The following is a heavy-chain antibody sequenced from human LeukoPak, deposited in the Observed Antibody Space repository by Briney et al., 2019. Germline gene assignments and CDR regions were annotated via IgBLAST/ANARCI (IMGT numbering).Heavy chain of an antibody. CDR2: IIPIFGTA. Sequence: GSSVKVSCKASGGTFSSYAISWVRQAPGQGLEWMGGIIPIFGTANYAQKFQGRVTITTDESTSTAYMELSSLRSEDTAVYYCARYPDSSSASYYFDYWGQGTLVTVSS. V-gene: IGHV1-69*05. CDR3: ARYPDSSSASYYFDY. J-gene: IGHJ4*02. CDR1: GGTFSSYA. D-gene: IGHD6-6*01.